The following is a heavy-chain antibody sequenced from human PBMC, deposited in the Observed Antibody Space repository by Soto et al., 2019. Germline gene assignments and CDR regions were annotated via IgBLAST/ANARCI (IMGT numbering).Heavy chain of an antibody. CDR3: ARGITMVRGVLLDAFDI. V-gene: IGHV1-2*04. CDR2: INPNSGGT. Sequence: QVQLVQSGAEVKKPGASVKVSCKASGYTFTGYYMHWVRQAPGQGLEWMGWINPNSGGTNYAQKFQGWVTMTRDTSISIAYMELSRLRSDDTAVYYCARGITMVRGVLLDAFDIWGQGTMVTVSS. D-gene: IGHD3-10*01. J-gene: IGHJ3*02. CDR1: GYTFTGYY.